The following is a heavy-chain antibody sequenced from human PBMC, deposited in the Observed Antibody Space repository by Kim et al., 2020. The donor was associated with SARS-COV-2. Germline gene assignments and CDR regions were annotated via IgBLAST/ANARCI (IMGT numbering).Heavy chain of an antibody. CDR3: ARLRGLGELLDY. V-gene: IGHV4-39*01. Sequence: YYNPALKSRVTISVDTSKNQFSRKLSSVTAADTAVYYCARLRGLGELLDYWGQGTLVTVSS. D-gene: IGHD3-10*01. J-gene: IGHJ4*02.